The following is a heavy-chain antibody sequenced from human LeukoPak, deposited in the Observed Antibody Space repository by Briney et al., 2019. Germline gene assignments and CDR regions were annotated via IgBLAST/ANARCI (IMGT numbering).Heavy chain of an antibody. J-gene: IGHJ4*02. CDR3: ARESRAAIDY. V-gene: IGHV3-21*01. D-gene: IGHD2-15*01. CDR1: GFSFTDYT. CDR2: ISTSSTLI. Sequence: PGGSLRLSCGASGFSFTDYTFNWVRQAPGKRLQWVSSISTSSTLIYYADSVKGRFTVSRDNAKNSLYLQMNSLRVDDTAVYYCARESRAAIDYWGQGTLVTVSS.